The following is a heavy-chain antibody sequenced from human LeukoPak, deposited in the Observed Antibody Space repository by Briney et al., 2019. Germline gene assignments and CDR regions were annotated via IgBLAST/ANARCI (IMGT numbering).Heavy chain of an antibody. CDR2: ISSSGSTI. Sequence: NTGGSLRLSCAASGFTFSDYYMSWIRQAPGKGLEWVSYISSSGSTIYYADSVKGRFTISRDNAKNSLYLQMNSLRAEDTAVYYCARVFDWLSIAFDYWGQGTPVTVSS. D-gene: IGHD3-9*01. V-gene: IGHV3-11*01. J-gene: IGHJ4*02. CDR1: GFTFSDYY. CDR3: ARVFDWLSIAFDY.